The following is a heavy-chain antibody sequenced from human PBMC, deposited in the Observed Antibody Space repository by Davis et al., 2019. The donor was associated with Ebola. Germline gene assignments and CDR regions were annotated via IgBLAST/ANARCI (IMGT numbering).Heavy chain of an antibody. J-gene: IGHJ4*02. CDR1: GFTFSSYA. D-gene: IGHD5/OR15-5a*01. Sequence: GESLKISCAASGFTFSSYAMNWVRQAPGKGLEWVSYISSSGSTIYYADSVKGRFTISRDNAKNSLYLQMNSLRAEDTAVYYCARDSVYFDYWGQGTLVTVSS. CDR3: ARDSVYFDY. V-gene: IGHV3-48*03. CDR2: ISSSGSTI.